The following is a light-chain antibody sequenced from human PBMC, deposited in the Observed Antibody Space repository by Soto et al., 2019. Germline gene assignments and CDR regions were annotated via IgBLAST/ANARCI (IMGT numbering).Light chain of an antibody. V-gene: IGLV2-14*01. Sequence: QSALTQPASVSGSPGQSITISCTGNRSDVGGYNYVSWYQQHPGKAPKFIIYDVSNRPSGVSNRFSGSKSGNTASLTISGLQAEDEADYYCSSYTTSNTRQIVFGTGTKVTVL. CDR3: SSYTTSNTRQIV. J-gene: IGLJ1*01. CDR2: DVS. CDR1: RSDVGGYNY.